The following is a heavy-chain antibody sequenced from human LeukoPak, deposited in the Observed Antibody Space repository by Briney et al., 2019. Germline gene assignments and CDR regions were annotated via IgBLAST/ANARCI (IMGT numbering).Heavy chain of an antibody. V-gene: IGHV4-59*08. J-gene: IGHJ5*02. CDR3: ANLPKPFELLAP. Sequence: SETLSLTCTVSGGSISSYYWSWIRQPPGKGLEWIGYIYYSGSTNYNPSLKSRVTISVDTSKNQFSLKLSSVTAADTAVYYCANLPKPFELLAPWGQGTLVTVSS. CDR1: GGSISSYY. CDR2: IYYSGST. D-gene: IGHD1-7*01.